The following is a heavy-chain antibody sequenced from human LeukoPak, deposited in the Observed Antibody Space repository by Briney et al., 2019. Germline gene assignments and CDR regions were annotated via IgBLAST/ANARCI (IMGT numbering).Heavy chain of an antibody. CDR2: IYYSGST. D-gene: IGHD3-22*01. J-gene: IGHJ3*02. Sequence: PSETLSLTCTVSGGSISSSSYYWGWIRQPPGKGLEWIGSIYYSGSTYYNPSPKSRVTISVDTSKNQFSLKLSSVTAADTAVYYCASNVDSSGYYLDAFDIWGQGTMVTVSS. V-gene: IGHV4-39*07. CDR1: GGSISSSSYY. CDR3: ASNVDSSGYYLDAFDI.